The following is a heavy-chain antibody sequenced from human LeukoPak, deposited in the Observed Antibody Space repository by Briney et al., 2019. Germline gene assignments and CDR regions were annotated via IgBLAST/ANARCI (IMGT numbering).Heavy chain of an antibody. CDR1: GFTFSSYW. CDR3: ARDQDDYGGNSPFGY. D-gene: IGHD4-23*01. V-gene: IGHV3-74*01. J-gene: IGHJ4*02. Sequence: PGGSLRLSCAASGFTFSSYWMHWVRQAPGKGLVWVSRINTDGSRTTYADSVKGRFTISRDNAKNTLYLQMTSLRAEDTAIYYCARDQDDYGGNSPFGYWGQGTLVTVSS. CDR2: INTDGSRT.